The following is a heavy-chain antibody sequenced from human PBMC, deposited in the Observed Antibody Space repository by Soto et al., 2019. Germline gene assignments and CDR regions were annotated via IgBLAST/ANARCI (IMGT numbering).Heavy chain of an antibody. CDR3: ARVRLDYGTKPYFFDN. V-gene: IGHV3-33*08. CDR2: ISDDGDKR. J-gene: IGHJ4*02. Sequence: GGSLRLSCVGSGFTFCNYGMHWVRQPPGKGLEWVALISDDGDKRYYADSVKGRFTISRDNAKNSVYLQMNTLRVADTGVYYCARVRLDYGTKPYFFDNWGLGTLVTASS. D-gene: IGHD4-17*01. CDR1: GFTFCNYG.